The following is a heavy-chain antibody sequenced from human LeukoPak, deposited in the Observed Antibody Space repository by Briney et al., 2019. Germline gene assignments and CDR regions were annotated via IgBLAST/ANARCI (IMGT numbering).Heavy chain of an antibody. D-gene: IGHD3-16*01. J-gene: IGHJ3*01. CDR2: IKIKTDGGTT. CDR1: GFTFSNAW. Sequence: PGGSLRLSCVASGFTFSNAWMNWVRQAPGKGLEWVGLIKIKTDGGTTDYAAPVKGRFTISRDDSKNTMYLQMNSLKSEDTAVYYCTTGGLGWGQGTMVTVSS. V-gene: IGHV3-15*01. CDR3: TTGGLG.